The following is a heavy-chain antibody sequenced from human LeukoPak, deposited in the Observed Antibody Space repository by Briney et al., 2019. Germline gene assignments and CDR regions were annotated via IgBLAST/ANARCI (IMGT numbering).Heavy chain of an antibody. CDR1: GFTFNNYG. J-gene: IGHJ4*02. D-gene: IGHD4-23*01. V-gene: IGHV3-30*02. CDR2: IGYNGNNQ. Sequence: GGSLRLSCVASGFTFNNYGMHWVRQAPGKGLEWVAFIGYNGNNQYYADSVKGRFTISRDNSKNTLYLQMNSLRAEDTAVYYCARDDYGGLDYWGQGTLVTVSS. CDR3: ARDDYGGLDY.